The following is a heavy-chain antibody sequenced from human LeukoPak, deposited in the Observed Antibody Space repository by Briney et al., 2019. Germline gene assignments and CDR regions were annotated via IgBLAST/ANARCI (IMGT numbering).Heavy chain of an antibody. Sequence: PGGSLRLSCSAAGFTFRSHAMHWVRQAPGKGLEYVSTINDDGSLTYYADSVKGRFTISRDNSKNTLYLQMISLRAEDTAVYYCARESGYTYGAWGQGTLVTVSS. V-gene: IGHV3-64*04. CDR1: GFTFRSHA. CDR2: INDDGSLT. D-gene: IGHD6-13*01. J-gene: IGHJ4*02. CDR3: ARESGYTYGA.